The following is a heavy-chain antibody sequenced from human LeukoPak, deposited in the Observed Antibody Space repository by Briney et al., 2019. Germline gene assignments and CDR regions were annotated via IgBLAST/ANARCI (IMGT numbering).Heavy chain of an antibody. Sequence: GRSLRLSCAASGFTFSSYGTHWVRQAPGKGLEWVAVISYDGSNKYYADSVKGRFTISRDNSKNTLYLQMNSLRAEDTAVYYCAKDLADGYFDYWGQGTLVTVSS. V-gene: IGHV3-30*18. CDR3: AKDLADGYFDY. CDR1: GFTFSSYG. J-gene: IGHJ4*02. CDR2: ISYDGSNK.